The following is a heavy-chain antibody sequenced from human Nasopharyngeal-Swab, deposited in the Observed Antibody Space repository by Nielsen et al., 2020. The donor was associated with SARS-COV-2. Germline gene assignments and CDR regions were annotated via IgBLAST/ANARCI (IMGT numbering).Heavy chain of an antibody. CDR3: ARDTATADYYYYYGMDV. CDR2: IYSGGST. J-gene: IGHJ6*02. Sequence: WIRQPPGKGLEWVSVIYSGGSTNYADSVKGRFTISRDNAKNSLYLQMNSLRAEDTAVYYCARDTATADYYYYYGMDVWGQGTTVTVSS. D-gene: IGHD5-18*01. V-gene: IGHV3-53*01.